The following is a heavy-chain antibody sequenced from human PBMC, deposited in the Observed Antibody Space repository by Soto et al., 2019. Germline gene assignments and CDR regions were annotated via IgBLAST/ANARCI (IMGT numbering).Heavy chain of an antibody. V-gene: IGHV3-53*01. Sequence: PGGSLRLSCAVSEFIVNTNYMSWVRHTPGKGLEWVSVIYSGGRTRYADSVRGRFTISRDNSKNTLYLQMTSLRVDDTAVYYCARGLAMRDTAMVDPYYYYYGMDVWGQGTTVTAP. CDR1: EFIVNTNY. CDR2: IYSGGRT. CDR3: ARGLAMRDTAMVDPYYYYYGMDV. D-gene: IGHD5-18*01. J-gene: IGHJ6*02.